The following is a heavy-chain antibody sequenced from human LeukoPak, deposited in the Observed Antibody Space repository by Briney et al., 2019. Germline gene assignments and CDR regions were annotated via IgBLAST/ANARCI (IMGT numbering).Heavy chain of an antibody. CDR3: ARDLSRLSGGYCSGGSCYGALGY. V-gene: IGHV3-48*03. Sequence: GGSLRLSCAASGFTFSSYEMNWVRQAPGKGLEWVSYISSSGSTIYYADSVKGRFTISRDNAKNSLYLQMNSLRAEDTAVYYCARDLSRLSGGYCSGGSCYGALGYWGQGTLVTVSS. CDR1: GFTFSSYE. CDR2: ISSSGSTI. J-gene: IGHJ4*02. D-gene: IGHD2-15*01.